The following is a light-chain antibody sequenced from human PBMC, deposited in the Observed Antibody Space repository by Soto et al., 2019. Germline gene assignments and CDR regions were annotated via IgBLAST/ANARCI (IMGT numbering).Light chain of an antibody. CDR3: QQYNYWPRT. CDR2: GPS. Sequence: EIVMTQSPATLSVSPGERLTLSCRASQSIKNNLAWYQQKPGQAPRLLISGPSTRAAGIPARFSGSGSGTEFTLTITSLQSEDSAVYYCQQYNYWPRTFGQGTRWIS. V-gene: IGKV3-15*01. CDR1: QSIKNN. J-gene: IGKJ1*01.